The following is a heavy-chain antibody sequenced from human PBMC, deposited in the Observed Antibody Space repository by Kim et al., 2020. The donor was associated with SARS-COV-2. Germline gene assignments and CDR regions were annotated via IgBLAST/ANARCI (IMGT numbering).Heavy chain of an antibody. Sequence: KFQGRVTITADKSTSTAYMELSSLRSEDTAVYYCARHRNYYDSSGFLDYWGQGTLVTVSS. CDR3: ARHRNYYDSSGFLDY. V-gene: IGHV1-69*02. D-gene: IGHD3-22*01. J-gene: IGHJ4*02.